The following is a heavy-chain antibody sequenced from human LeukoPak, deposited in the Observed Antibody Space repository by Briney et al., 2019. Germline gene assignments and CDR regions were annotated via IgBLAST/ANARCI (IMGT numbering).Heavy chain of an antibody. Sequence: AESLKSSCKASGYSFTNYWICWGRQMPGKVLEWVMIIYPGDSDTRYSPSFQGQVTISADKSVSTTYLQWGSLKASDTAMYYCAASTYGSGSYVGFDSWGQGTLVSVSS. CDR1: GYSFTNYW. V-gene: IGHV5-51*01. J-gene: IGHJ4*02. CDR2: IYPGDSDT. D-gene: IGHD3-10*01. CDR3: AASTYGSGSYVGFDS.